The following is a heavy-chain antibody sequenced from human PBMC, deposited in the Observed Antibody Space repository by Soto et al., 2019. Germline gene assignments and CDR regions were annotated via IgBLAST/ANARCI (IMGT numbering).Heavy chain of an antibody. J-gene: IGHJ5*02. V-gene: IGHV4-59*01. CDR2: IYYSGRT. CDR1: GGSISNYY. Sequence: QVQLQESGPGLVKPSEALSLTCTFSGGSISNYYWSWIRQHPGKGLEWIGYIYYSGRTNYNPSLKSRVTISVDTSKNQFSLTLRSGTAADTDVYYCAAYSSGRGGSWGQGTLVTVSS. CDR3: AAYSSGRGGS. D-gene: IGHD6-19*01.